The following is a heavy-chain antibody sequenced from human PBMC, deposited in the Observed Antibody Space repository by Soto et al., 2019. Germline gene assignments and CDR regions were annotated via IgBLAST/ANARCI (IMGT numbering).Heavy chain of an antibody. V-gene: IGHV1-69*13. CDR3: ARDLSGTIFGVVIMYGMDV. CDR2: IIPIFGTA. J-gene: IGHJ6*02. D-gene: IGHD3-3*01. Sequence: ASVKVSCKASGGTFSSYAISWVRQAPGQGLEWMGGIIPIFGTANYAQKFQGRVTITADESTSTAYMELSSLRSEDTAVYYCARDLSGTIFGVVIMYGMDVWGQGTTVTVSS. CDR1: GGTFSSYA.